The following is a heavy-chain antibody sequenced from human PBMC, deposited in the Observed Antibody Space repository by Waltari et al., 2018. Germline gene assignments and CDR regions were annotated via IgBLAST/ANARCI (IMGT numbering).Heavy chain of an antibody. Sequence: QLQLQESGPGLVKPSETLSLTCTVPGAPITISTYHWGWIRQSPGKGLEWLGSLYFSGNTYYNPSLGSRLTMSVDTSKNQFYLRLNSVTAADRGVYYCTRHTTALAGTFSEFDYWGQGTLVAVSS. CDR1: GAPITISTYH. CDR2: LYFSGNT. V-gene: IGHV4-39*01. J-gene: IGHJ4*02. D-gene: IGHD1-1*01. CDR3: TRHTTALAGTFSEFDY.